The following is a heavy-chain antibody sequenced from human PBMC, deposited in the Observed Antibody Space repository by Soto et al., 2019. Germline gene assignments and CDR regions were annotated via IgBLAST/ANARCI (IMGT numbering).Heavy chain of an antibody. V-gene: IGHV3-53*01. CDR2: IYSGGYT. D-gene: IGHD3-10*01. Sequence: EVQLVESGGGLIQPGGSLRLSCAVSGFTVSNNYMSWVRQAPGKGLEGVSVIYSGGYTAYGDSVKGRFTISRDNSKNTLFLQKKTPGPGDAAVFYVAAQPGGGGYWGQGTLVTVSS. CDR3: AAQPGGGGY. CDR1: GFTVSNNY. J-gene: IGHJ4*02.